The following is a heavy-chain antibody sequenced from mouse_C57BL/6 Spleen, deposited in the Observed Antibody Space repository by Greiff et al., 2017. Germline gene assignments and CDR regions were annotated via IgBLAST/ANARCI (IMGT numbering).Heavy chain of an antibody. CDR2: IHPNSGST. J-gene: IGHJ2*01. CDR1: GYTFTSYW. Sequence: VQLQQPGAELVKPGASVKLSCKASGYTFTSYWMHWVKQRPGQGLEWIGMIHPNSGSTNYNEKFKSKATLTVDKSSSTAYMQLSSLTSEDSAVYYCARAITTVVATYYFDYWGQGTTLTVSS. D-gene: IGHD1-1*01. V-gene: IGHV1-64*01. CDR3: ARAITTVVATYYFDY.